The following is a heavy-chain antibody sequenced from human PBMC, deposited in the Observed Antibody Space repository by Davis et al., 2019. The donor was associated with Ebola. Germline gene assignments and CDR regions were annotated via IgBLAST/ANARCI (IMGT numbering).Heavy chain of an antibody. CDR2: IKQDGSEK. V-gene: IGHV3-7*01. J-gene: IGHJ4*02. D-gene: IGHD2-21*01. CDR3: ARARGIADY. Sequence: GGSLRLSCAVSGFTFSSYWMSWVRQAPGKGLEWVANIKQDGSEKYYVDSVKGRFTISRDNAKNSLYLQMNSLKADDTAVYYCARARGIADYWGQGTLVTVSS. CDR1: GFTFSSYW.